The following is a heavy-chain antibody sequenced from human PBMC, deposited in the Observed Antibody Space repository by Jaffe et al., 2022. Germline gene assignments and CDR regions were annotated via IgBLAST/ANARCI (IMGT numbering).Heavy chain of an antibody. D-gene: IGHD5-12*01. Sequence: EGQLVQSGGNLVQPGGSLRLSCAASGFSLSNHEMHWVRQAPGKGLEWVSYISSAGKTIYYRDSVKGRFTVSRNNAENSVSLQMNSLTADDTALYYCARAQGSGYGRGAIDIWGQGTMVSVSS. CDR1: GFSLSNHE. J-gene: IGHJ3*02. V-gene: IGHV3-48*03. CDR3: ARAQGSGYGRGAIDI. CDR2: ISSAGKTI.